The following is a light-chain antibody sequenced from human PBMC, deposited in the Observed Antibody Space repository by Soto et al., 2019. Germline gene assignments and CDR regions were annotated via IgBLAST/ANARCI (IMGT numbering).Light chain of an antibody. CDR2: EVS. CDR3: SSYTHSTTLNV. V-gene: IGLV2-14*01. J-gene: IGLJ1*01. Sequence: QSALTQPASVSVSPGQSITISCTGTSSEVGGYNYVSWYQQHPGKAPKLMIYEVSNRPSGVSNRFSASKSGNTASLTISGLQAEDEADYYCSSYTHSTTLNVFGTGTKLTVL. CDR1: SSEVGGYNY.